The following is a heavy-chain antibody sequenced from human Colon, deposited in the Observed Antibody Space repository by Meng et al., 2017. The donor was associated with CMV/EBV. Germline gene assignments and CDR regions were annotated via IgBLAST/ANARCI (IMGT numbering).Heavy chain of an antibody. Sequence: SETLSLTCTVSGGSISCYYWSWIRQPPGKGLEWIGYIYYSGSTNYNPSLKSRVTISVDTSKNQFSLKLSSVTAADTAVYYCASARGYSGRILAGFFDYWGQGTLVTVSS. CDR1: GGSISCYY. V-gene: IGHV4-59*01. CDR2: IYYSGST. CDR3: ASARGYSGRILAGFFDY. D-gene: IGHD5-12*01. J-gene: IGHJ4*02.